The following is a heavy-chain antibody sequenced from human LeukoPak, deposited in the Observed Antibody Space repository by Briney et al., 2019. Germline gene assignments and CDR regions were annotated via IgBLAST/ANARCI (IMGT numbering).Heavy chain of an antibody. J-gene: IGHJ4*02. CDR1: GYTFTGYY. V-gene: IGHV1-2*02. CDR2: INPNSGGT. D-gene: IGHD6-6*01. Sequence: ASVKVSCKASGYTFTGYYVHWVRQAPGQGLEWMGWINPNSGGTNYAQKFQGRVTMTRDTSISTAYVELTSLRSDDTAVYYCAKARSRSSASSDYWGQGTLVTVSS. CDR3: AKARSRSSASSDY.